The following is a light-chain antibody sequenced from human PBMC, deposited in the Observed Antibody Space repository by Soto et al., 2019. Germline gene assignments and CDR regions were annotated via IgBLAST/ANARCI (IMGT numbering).Light chain of an antibody. J-gene: IGKJ3*01. Sequence: DIQMTQSPTSLSASVGDRVTITCRARQGIRNFVAWYQQKPGKAPKLLIYAASTLQSGVPSRFSGIGSGTDFSLTINSLQPEDVATYSCQKYSSVPVFGPGTKVEIK. CDR3: QKYSSVPV. CDR1: QGIRNF. V-gene: IGKV1-27*01. CDR2: AAS.